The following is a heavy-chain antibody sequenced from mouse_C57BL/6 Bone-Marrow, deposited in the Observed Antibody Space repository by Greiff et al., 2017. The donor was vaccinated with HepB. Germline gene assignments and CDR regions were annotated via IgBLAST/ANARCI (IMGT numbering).Heavy chain of an antibody. CDR3: ARQEAY. J-gene: IGHJ3*01. CDR1: GFTFSSYG. V-gene: IGHV5-6*01. Sequence: EVQVVESGGDLVKPGGSLKLSCAASGFTFSSYGMSWVRQTPDKRLEWVATISSGGSYTYYPDSVKGRFTISRDNAKNTLYLQMSSLKSEDTAMYYCARQEAYWGQGTLVTVSA. CDR2: ISSGGSYT.